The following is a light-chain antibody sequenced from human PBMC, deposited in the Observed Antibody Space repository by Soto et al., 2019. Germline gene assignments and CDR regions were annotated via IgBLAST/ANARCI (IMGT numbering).Light chain of an antibody. J-gene: IGLJ3*02. V-gene: IGLV1-40*01. Sequence: QSVLTQPPSVSGAPGQRVTISCTGSSSNSGAGYDVHWYQQLPGTAPNLLIYGNDNRPSGVPDRFSGPKSGTSASLAITGLQAEDEADYYCQSYDSRLSGSVFGGGTKLTVL. CDR1: SSNSGAGYD. CDR3: QSYDSRLSGSV. CDR2: GND.